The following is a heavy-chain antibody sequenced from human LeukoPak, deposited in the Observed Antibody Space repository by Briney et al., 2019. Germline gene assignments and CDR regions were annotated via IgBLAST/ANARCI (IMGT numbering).Heavy chain of an antibody. D-gene: IGHD1-26*01. CDR3: ARGGATEDYFDY. Sequence: SGPTLVNPTQTLTLTCTFSGFSLSTSGMCVSWIRQPPGKALEWLARIDWDDDKYYTTSLKTRLTISKDTSKNQVVLTMTNMDPVDTATYYCARGGATEDYFDYWGQGTLVTVSS. CDR2: IDWDDDK. CDR1: GFSLSTSGMC. V-gene: IGHV2-70*11. J-gene: IGHJ4*02.